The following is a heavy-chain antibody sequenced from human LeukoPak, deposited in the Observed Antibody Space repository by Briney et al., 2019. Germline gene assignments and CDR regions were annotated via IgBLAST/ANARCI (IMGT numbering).Heavy chain of an antibody. CDR1: GFTFNTYT. V-gene: IGHV3-48*01. J-gene: IGHJ4*02. Sequence: PGGSLRLSCAASGFTFNTYTMNWVRQAPGKGLEWVSYISGSSGIIDYADSVRGRFTISRDNAKNSLYLQMNSLRAEDTAVYYCARGRYSSRSGGYYFDIWGQGTLVTVSS. D-gene: IGHD2-2*01. CDR3: ARGRYSSRSGGYYFDI. CDR2: ISGSSGII.